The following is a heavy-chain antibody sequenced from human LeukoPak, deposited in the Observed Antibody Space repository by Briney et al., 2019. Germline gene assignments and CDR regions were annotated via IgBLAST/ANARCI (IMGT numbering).Heavy chain of an antibody. CDR2: IYYSGST. J-gene: IGHJ4*02. CDR1: GGSISSYY. V-gene: IGHV4-59*01. CDR3: ARLLLSSLGYGDYQYGYFDY. Sequence: SETLSLTRTVSGGSISSYYWSWIRQPPGKGLEWIGYIYYSGSTNYNPSLKSRVTISVDTSKNQFSLKLSSVTAADTAVYYCARLLLSSLGYGDYQYGYFDYWGQGTLVTVSS. D-gene: IGHD4-17*01.